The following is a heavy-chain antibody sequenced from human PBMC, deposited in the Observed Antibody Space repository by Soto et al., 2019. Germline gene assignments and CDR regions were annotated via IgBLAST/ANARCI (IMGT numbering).Heavy chain of an antibody. D-gene: IGHD2-2*01. J-gene: IGHJ6*02. CDR1: GGTFSSYA. Sequence: SVKVSCKASGGTFSSYAISWVRQAPGRGLEWMGGIIPIFGTANYAQKFQGRVTITADESTNTAYMELSSLRSEDTAVYYCARVEVRSRVFPGGAPSNYGMDVWGQGTTVTVSS. V-gene: IGHV1-69*13. CDR3: ARVEVRSRVFPGGAPSNYGMDV. CDR2: IIPIFGTA.